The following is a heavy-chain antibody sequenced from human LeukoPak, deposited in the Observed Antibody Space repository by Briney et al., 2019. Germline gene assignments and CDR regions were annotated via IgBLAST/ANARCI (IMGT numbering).Heavy chain of an antibody. J-gene: IGHJ4*02. V-gene: IGHV4-30-4*08. CDR1: GGSISSGAYY. Sequence: PSQTLSLTCTVSGGSISSGAYYWSWIRQHPGKALERIGYIYYTGSTYYNPSLKSRITISVDTSRNRFSLKLSSVTAADTAIYYCAAYLDRSGYVYYFAYWGQGILVAVSS. D-gene: IGHD3-22*01. CDR3: AAYLDRSGYVYYFAY. CDR2: IYYTGST.